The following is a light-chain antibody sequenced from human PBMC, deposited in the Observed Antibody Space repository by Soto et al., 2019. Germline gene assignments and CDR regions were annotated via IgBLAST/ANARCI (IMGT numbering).Light chain of an antibody. V-gene: IGKV3-15*01. CDR1: QSVNFD. Sequence: EIVMTQSPATLSVSPGERATLTCRASQSVNFDVAWYQQKPGQAPRLLIYGASTRATGIPARFSGSGSGTEFTLTISSLKSEDFAVYYCQQDNKWPWTFGQGTKVEIK. CDR3: QQDNKWPWT. J-gene: IGKJ1*01. CDR2: GAS.